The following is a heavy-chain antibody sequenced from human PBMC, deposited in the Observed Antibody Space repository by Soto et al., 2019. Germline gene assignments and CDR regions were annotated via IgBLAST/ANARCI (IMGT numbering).Heavy chain of an antibody. J-gene: IGHJ6*02. Sequence: SETLSLTCTVSGGSISSYYWSWIRQPPGKGLEWIGYIYYSGSTNYNPSLKSRVTISVDTSKNQFSLKLSSVTAADTAVYYCARRSVSGYYFEDYYYGMDVWGQGTTVTVSS. CDR3: ARRSVSGYYFEDYYYGMDV. D-gene: IGHD3-22*01. V-gene: IGHV4-59*08. CDR2: IYYSGST. CDR1: GGSISSYY.